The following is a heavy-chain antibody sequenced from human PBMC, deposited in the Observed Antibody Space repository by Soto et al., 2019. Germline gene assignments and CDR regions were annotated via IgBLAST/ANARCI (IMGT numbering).Heavy chain of an antibody. CDR3: AKDMLGAAAGITGSQFAGRFFDY. J-gene: IGHJ4*02. V-gene: IGHV3-23*01. Sequence: GGSLRLSCAASGFTFSSYAMSWVRQAPGKGLEWVSAISGSGGSTYYTDSVKGRFTISRDNSKNTLYLQMNSLRAEDTAVYYCAKDMLGAAAGITGSQFAGRFFDYWGQRTLVTVSS. CDR1: GFTFSSYA. D-gene: IGHD6-13*01. CDR2: ISGSGGST.